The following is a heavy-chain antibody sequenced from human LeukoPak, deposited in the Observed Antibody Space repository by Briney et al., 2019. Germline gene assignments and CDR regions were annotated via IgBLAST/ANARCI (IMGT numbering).Heavy chain of an antibody. CDR1: GGTFSSYA. CDR3: ASQEVEMATTRPKTKNWFDP. V-gene: IGHV1-69*05. Sequence: SVKVSCKASGGTFSSYAISWVRQAPGQGLEWMGGIIPIFGTANYAQKFQGRVTITTDESTSTAYMELSSLRSEDTAVYYCASQEVEMATTRPKTKNWFDPWGQGTLVTVSS. D-gene: IGHD5-24*01. J-gene: IGHJ5*02. CDR2: IIPIFGTA.